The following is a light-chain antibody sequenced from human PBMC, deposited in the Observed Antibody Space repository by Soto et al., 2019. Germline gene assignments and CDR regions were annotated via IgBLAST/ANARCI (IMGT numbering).Light chain of an antibody. CDR1: QSVSRNY. CDR2: GAS. J-gene: IGKJ1*01. Sequence: EIVLPQSPGTLSLSPGASSTLSGRASQSVSRNYLVWYQQKPGQAPRLLIYGASGRATGIPDRFSGSGSGTDFTLTISRLEPEDFAVYYCQQYNNWLLTFGQGTKVDIK. CDR3: QQYNNWLLT. V-gene: IGKV3-20*01.